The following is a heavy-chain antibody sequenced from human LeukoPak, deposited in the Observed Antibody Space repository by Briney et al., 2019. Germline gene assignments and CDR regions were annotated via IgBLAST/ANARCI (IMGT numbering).Heavy chain of an antibody. J-gene: IGHJ5*02. V-gene: IGHV3-21*01. Sequence: GGSLRLSCAASGFTFSSYSMNWVRQVPGKGLEWVSSISSSSPYIYYADSLRGRFTISRDNAKNSLYLQMNSLRAEDTAVYYCARGGVPAAMGWFDPWGQGTLVTVSS. CDR2: ISSSSPYI. D-gene: IGHD2-2*01. CDR1: GFTFSSYS. CDR3: ARGGVPAAMGWFDP.